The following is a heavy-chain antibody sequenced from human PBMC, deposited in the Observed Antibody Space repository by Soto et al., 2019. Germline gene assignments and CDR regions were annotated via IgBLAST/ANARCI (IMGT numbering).Heavy chain of an antibody. J-gene: IGHJ4*02. CDR3: ARDVGNGYGYGYGY. CDR2: ISTSNGDT. V-gene: IGHV1-18*01. Sequence: QVQLVQSGAEVKKPGASVTVSCKVSGYIFTTYGANWVRQAPGQGLEWMGWISTSNGDTNYAQQLQGRVTMTTDTSTNTAYMEVRSLRSDDTAVYFCARDVGNGYGYGYGYWGQGTLVTVSS. D-gene: IGHD5-18*01. CDR1: GYIFTTYG.